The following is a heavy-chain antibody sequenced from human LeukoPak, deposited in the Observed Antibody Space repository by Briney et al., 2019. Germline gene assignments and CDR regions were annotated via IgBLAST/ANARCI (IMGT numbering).Heavy chain of an antibody. CDR3: AREEGVDGTSGINN. CDR1: GLTFSTYG. J-gene: IGHJ4*02. Sequence: GGSLRLSCAASGLTFSTYGMHWVRQAPGKGLEWVSDIWYNGNTYYADSVKGRFTISRDNSKSTLYLQLNSLRAEDTAVYYCAREEGVDGTSGINNWGQGTLVIVSS. CDR2: IWYNGNT. D-gene: IGHD4-23*01. V-gene: IGHV3-33*01.